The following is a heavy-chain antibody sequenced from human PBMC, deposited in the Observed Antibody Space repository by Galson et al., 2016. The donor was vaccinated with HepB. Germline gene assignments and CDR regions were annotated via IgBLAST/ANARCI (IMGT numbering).Heavy chain of an antibody. Sequence: SETLSLTCAVYGGSFSGYSWSWIRQTPGKGLEWIGEVVHSGGTNYNPSLKSRVSISVDTSKTQFSLRLSSVTAADTAVYYCARNSSGYYSYWSQGSLVTVSS. CDR3: ARNSSGYYSY. V-gene: IGHV4-34*12. D-gene: IGHD6-19*01. CDR1: GGSFSGYS. J-gene: IGHJ4*02. CDR2: VVHSGGT.